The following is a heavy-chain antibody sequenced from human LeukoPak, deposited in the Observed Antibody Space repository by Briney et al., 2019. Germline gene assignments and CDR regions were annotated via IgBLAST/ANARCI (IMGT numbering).Heavy chain of an antibody. V-gene: IGHV3-9*01. CDR3: AKDMGQWLVADAFDI. CDR2: ISWNSGSI. J-gene: IGHJ3*02. CDR1: GFTFDDYA. Sequence: SGGSLRLSCAASGFTFDDYAMHWVRQAPGKGLEWVSGISWNSGSIGYADSVKGRFTISRDNAKNSLYLQMNSLRAEDAALYYCAKDMGQWLVADAFDIWGQGTMVTVSS. D-gene: IGHD6-19*01.